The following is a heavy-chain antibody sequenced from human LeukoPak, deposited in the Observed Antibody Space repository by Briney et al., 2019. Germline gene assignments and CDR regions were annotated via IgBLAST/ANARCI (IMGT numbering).Heavy chain of an antibody. CDR1: GGSISSSSYY. D-gene: IGHD1-26*01. CDR2: IYYSGST. J-gene: IGHJ4*02. Sequence: SETLSLTCTVSGGSISSSSYYWGWIRQPPGKGLEWIGSIYYSGSTYYNPSLKSRVTISVDTSKNQFSLKLSSVTAADTAMYYCARGGSHSGATAKLDNWGQGTLITVSS. V-gene: IGHV4-39*07. CDR3: ARGGSHSGATAKLDN.